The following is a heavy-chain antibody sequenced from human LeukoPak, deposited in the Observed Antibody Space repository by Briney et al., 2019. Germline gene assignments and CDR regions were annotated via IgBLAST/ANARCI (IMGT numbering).Heavy chain of an antibody. CDR2: IIPIFGTA. V-gene: IGHV1-69*13. J-gene: IGHJ6*04. CDR1: GGTFSSYA. CDR3: AREVMVRGGEGFSPTNYYGMDV. Sequence: GASVKVSCKASGGTFSSYAISWVRQAPGQGLEWMGGIIPIFGTANYAQKFQGRVTITADESTGTAYMELSSLRSEDTAVYYCAREVMVRGGEGFSPTNYYGMDVWGKGTTVTVSS. D-gene: IGHD3-10*01.